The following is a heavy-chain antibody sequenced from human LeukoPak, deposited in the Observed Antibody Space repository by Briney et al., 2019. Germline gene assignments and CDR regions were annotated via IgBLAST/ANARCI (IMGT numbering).Heavy chain of an antibody. D-gene: IGHD1-1*01. J-gene: IGHJ4*02. CDR3: ARDEEYNWND. Sequence: GGSLRLSCAASGFTFSNYAMSWVRQAPGKGLEWVANIKQDGSEKYYVDSVKGRFTISRDNAKNSLYLQMNSLRAEDTAVYYCARDEEYNWNDWGQGTLVTVSS. CDR2: IKQDGSEK. V-gene: IGHV3-7*01. CDR1: GFTFSNYA.